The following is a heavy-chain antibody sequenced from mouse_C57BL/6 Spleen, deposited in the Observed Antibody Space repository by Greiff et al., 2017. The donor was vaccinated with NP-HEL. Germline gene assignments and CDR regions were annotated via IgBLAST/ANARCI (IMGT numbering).Heavy chain of an antibody. Sequence: QVQLQQPGAELVMPGASVKLSCKASGYTFTSYWMHWVKQRPGQGLEWIGEIDPSDSYTNYNQKFKGKSTLTVDKSSSTAYMQLSSLTSEDSAVYYCARWRESNDGWYFDVWGTGTTVTVSS. CDR2: IDPSDSYT. D-gene: IGHD2-12*01. CDR1: GYTFTSYW. CDR3: ARWRESNDGWYFDV. J-gene: IGHJ1*03. V-gene: IGHV1-69*01.